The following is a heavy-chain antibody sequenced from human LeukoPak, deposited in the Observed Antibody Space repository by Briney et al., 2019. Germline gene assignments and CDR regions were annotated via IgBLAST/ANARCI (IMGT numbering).Heavy chain of an antibody. CDR2: ISYDGSNK. D-gene: IGHD1-26*01. Sequence: GGSLRLACAASGFTFSSYWMSWVRQAPGKGLEWVAVISYDGSNKYYADSVKGRFTISRDNSKNTLYLQMNSLRAEDTAVYYCASSGEWELLRSYFDYWGQGTLVTVSS. CDR1: GFTFSSYW. V-gene: IGHV3-30-3*01. J-gene: IGHJ4*02. CDR3: ASSGEWELLRSYFDY.